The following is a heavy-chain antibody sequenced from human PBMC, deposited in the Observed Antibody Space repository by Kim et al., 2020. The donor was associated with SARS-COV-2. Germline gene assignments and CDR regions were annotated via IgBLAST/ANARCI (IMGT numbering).Heavy chain of an antibody. Sequence: GESLKISCVGSGYSFSKFWIAWLRQAPGKGLEWMGIIYPDDSDSIYNPSFQGQVTISGDKSISTAYLHWSSLKASDTAVYFCGRLAPRVEPVDFYDSSGYVEFWGQGTAVTVSS. CDR2: IYPDDSDS. CDR3: GRLAPRVEPVDFYDSSGYVEF. D-gene: IGHD3-22*01. J-gene: IGHJ4*02. V-gene: IGHV5-51*01. CDR1: GYSFSKFW.